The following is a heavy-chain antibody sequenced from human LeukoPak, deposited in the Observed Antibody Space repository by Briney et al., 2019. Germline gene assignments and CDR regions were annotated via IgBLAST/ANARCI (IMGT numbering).Heavy chain of an antibody. Sequence: PGGSLRLSCVASGFSFSNYGMHWVRQAPGKGLEWVAFIRYDGSNKYYADSVKGRFTISRDNSNNTLYLQMNSLRVEDTAVYYCAKYYRESSGASPLDYWGQGTRVTVSS. D-gene: IGHD3-22*01. CDR1: GFSFSNYG. J-gene: IGHJ4*02. CDR2: IRYDGSNK. CDR3: AKYYRESSGASPLDY. V-gene: IGHV3-30*02.